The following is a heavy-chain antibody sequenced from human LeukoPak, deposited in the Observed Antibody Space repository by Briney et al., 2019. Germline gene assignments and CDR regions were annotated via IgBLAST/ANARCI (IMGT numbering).Heavy chain of an antibody. Sequence: SETLSLTCTVSGGSISSYYWSWIRQPPGKGLEWIGYIYYSGSTNYNPSLKSRVTISVDTSKNQFSLKLSSVTAADTAVYYCARRRRWLPYYFDYWGQGTLVTVSS. CDR3: ARRRRWLPYYFDY. D-gene: IGHD5-24*01. CDR1: GGSISSYY. CDR2: IYYSGST. V-gene: IGHV4-59*12. J-gene: IGHJ4*02.